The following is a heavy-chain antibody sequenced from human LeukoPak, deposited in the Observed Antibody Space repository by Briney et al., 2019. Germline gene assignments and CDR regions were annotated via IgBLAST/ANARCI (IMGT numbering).Heavy chain of an antibody. CDR3: ARGTALGSAFDI. CDR2: IIPIFGTA. J-gene: IGHJ3*02. Sequence: ASVKVSCKASGGTFSSYAISWVRQAPGQGLEWMGGIIPIFGTANYAQKFQGRVTITADESTSTAYMELSSLRSEDTDVYYCARGTALGSAFDIWGQGTMVTVSS. V-gene: IGHV1-69*13. D-gene: IGHD3-10*01. CDR1: GGTFSSYA.